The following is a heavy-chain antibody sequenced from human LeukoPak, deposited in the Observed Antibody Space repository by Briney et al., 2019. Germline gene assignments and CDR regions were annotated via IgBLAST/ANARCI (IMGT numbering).Heavy chain of an antibody. CDR3: ARVEVVGATFIGY. Sequence: ASVKDSCKASGYTFTSYDINWVRQATGQGLEWMGWMNPNSGNTGYAQKFQGRVTMTRNTSISTAYMELSSLRSEDTAVYYCARVEVVGATFIGYWGQGTLVTVSS. CDR1: GYTFTSYD. J-gene: IGHJ4*02. V-gene: IGHV1-8*01. CDR2: MNPNSGNT. D-gene: IGHD1-26*01.